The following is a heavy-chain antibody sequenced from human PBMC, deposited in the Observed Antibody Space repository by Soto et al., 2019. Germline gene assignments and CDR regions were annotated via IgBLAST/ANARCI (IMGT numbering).Heavy chain of an antibody. D-gene: IGHD2-15*01. Sequence: ASVKVSCKASGYTFTSYGISWVRQAPGQGLEWMGWISAYNGNTNYAQKLQGRVTMTTDTSTSTAYMELRSLRSDDTAVYYCARXGCSGGSCYYYYYGMDVWGQGTTVTVSS. J-gene: IGHJ6*02. CDR1: GYTFTSYG. V-gene: IGHV1-18*04. CDR3: ARXGCSGGSCYYYYYGMDV. CDR2: ISAYNGNT.